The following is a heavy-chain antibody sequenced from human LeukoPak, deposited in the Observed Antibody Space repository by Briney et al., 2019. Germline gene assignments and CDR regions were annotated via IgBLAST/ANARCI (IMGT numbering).Heavy chain of an antibody. J-gene: IGHJ4*02. V-gene: IGHV4-34*01. CDR2: INHSGST. CDR3: ATPRDYVWGSYTY. Sequence: SETLSLTCAVYGGSFNGYYWSWIRQPPGKGLEWMGEINHSGSTNYNPSLKSRVTISVDTSKNQFSLKLSSVTAADPAVYYCATPRDYVWGSYTYWGQGTLVTVSS. CDR1: GGSFNGYY. D-gene: IGHD3-16*01.